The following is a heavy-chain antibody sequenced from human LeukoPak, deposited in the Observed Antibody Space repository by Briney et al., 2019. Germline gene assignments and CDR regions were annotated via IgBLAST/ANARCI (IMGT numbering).Heavy chain of an antibody. CDR2: INHSGST. CDR3: ARGRRGYSSSWYWFDP. V-gene: IGHV4-34*01. Sequence: SETLSLTCAVYGGSFSGYYGSWIRQPPGKGLEWIGEINHSGSTNYNPSLKSRVTISVDTSKNQFSLKLSSVTAADTAVYYCARGRRGYSSSWYWFDPWGQGTLVTVSS. CDR1: GGSFSGYY. J-gene: IGHJ5*02. D-gene: IGHD6-13*01.